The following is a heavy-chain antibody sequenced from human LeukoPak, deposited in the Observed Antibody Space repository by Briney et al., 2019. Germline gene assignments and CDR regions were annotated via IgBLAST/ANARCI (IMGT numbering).Heavy chain of an antibody. CDR3: ARVGEYYHDTTGYYSFDY. V-gene: IGHV4-34*01. J-gene: IGHJ4*02. Sequence: SETLSLTCAVYGGAFSGYYWSWIRQPPGKGLEWIGEINHSGSTNYIPSLKSRVTISLDTSKNQFSLKLSSVTAADTAVYYCARVGEYYHDTTGYYSFDYWGQGTLVTVSS. CDR2: INHSGST. D-gene: IGHD3-22*01. CDR1: GGAFSGYY.